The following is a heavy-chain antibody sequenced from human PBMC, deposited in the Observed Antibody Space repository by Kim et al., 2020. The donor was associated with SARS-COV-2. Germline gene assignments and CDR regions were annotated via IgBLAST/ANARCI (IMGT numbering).Heavy chain of an antibody. Sequence: GGSLRLSCAASGFTFSSYGMHWVRQAPGKGLEWVAVIWYDGSNKYYADSVKGRFTISRDNSKNTLYLQMNSLRAEDTAVYYCARGGDSSGYYPYYLGCWGQGTLVTVSS. V-gene: IGHV3-33*01. J-gene: IGHJ4*02. CDR2: IWYDGSNK. CDR3: ARGGDSSGYYPYYLGC. CDR1: GFTFSSYG. D-gene: IGHD3-22*01.